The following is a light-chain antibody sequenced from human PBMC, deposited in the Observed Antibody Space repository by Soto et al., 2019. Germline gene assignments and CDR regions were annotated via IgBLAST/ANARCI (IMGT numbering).Light chain of an antibody. CDR2: VNS. V-gene: IGLV1-40*01. CDR3: QSYDSSLSGVV. Sequence: QSVLTQPPSVSGALGQRVTISCTGSSSNIGAGYNVHWYQQLPGTAPKLLIYVNSNRPSGVPDRFSGSKSGTSASLAITGRQAEDEADYYCQSYDSSLSGVVFGGGTKLTVL. J-gene: IGLJ2*01. CDR1: SSNIGAGYN.